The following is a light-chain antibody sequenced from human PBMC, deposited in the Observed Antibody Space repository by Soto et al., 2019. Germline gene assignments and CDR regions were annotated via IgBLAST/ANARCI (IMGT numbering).Light chain of an antibody. V-gene: IGLV2-14*01. CDR2: EVS. CDR3: SSRTSSSTVI. J-gene: IGLJ2*01. Sequence: QSALTQPASVSGSPGQSITISCTGTSSDVGGFNYVSWYQQHPGKAPKLLIYEVSNRPSGVSNRFSGSKSGNTASLTISGLQAEDEADYYCSSRTSSSTVIFGGGTTLTVL. CDR1: SSDVGGFNY.